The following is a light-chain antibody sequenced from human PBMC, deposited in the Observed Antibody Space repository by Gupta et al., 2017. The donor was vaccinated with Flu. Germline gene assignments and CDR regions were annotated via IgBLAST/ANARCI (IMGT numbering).Light chain of an antibody. CDR1: NIGSNS. J-gene: IGLJ2*01. CDR3: QVWDTRSDHPVV. Sequence: KTARITCGGDNIGSNSVHWYQQKPGQAPVLVVYDVNDRPSGIPERFSGSNSGNTATLTISXVXAGDEAXYYCQVWDTRSDHPVVFGGGTKLTVL. V-gene: IGLV3-21*03. CDR2: DVN.